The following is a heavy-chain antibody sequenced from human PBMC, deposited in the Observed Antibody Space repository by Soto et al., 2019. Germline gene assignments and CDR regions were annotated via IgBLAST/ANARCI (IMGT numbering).Heavy chain of an antibody. D-gene: IGHD6-13*01. CDR1: GYTFTSYG. CDR2: VSAYNGNT. Sequence: QVQLVQSGAEVKKPGASVKVSCKASGYTFTSYGISWVRQAPGQGLEWMGWVSAYNGNTNYAQKLQGRVTMTTDTSTSTAYMELRSLRSDDTAVYYCARKQAAAVANNWFDPWGQGTLVTVSS. V-gene: IGHV1-18*04. CDR3: ARKQAAAVANNWFDP. J-gene: IGHJ5*02.